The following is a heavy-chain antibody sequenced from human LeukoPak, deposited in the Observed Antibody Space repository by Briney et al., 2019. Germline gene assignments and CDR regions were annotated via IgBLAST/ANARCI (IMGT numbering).Heavy chain of an antibody. V-gene: IGHV3-23*01. J-gene: IGHJ4*02. Sequence: GGSLRLSCAASGFTFSSYAMSWVRQAPGKGLEWVSAISGSGGSTYCADSVKGRFTISRDNSKNTLYLQMNSLRAEDTAVYYCAKVTGSSSGYRYWGQGTLVTVSS. CDR2: ISGSGGST. D-gene: IGHD3-22*01. CDR3: AKVTGSSSGYRY. CDR1: GFTFSSYA.